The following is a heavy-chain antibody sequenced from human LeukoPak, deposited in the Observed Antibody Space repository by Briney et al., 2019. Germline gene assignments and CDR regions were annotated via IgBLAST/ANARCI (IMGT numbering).Heavy chain of an antibody. Sequence: GGSLRLSCAVSGFTFSSYAMSWVRQAPGKGLEWVSFINVSGGSTYYADSVKGRFTISRDNSKNTLYLQMNSLRAEDTAVYYCAKDSIPALVYSGSYTYYFDFWGQGTLVTVSS. D-gene: IGHD1-26*01. J-gene: IGHJ4*02. CDR1: GFTFSSYA. CDR3: AKDSIPALVYSGSYTYYFDF. V-gene: IGHV3-23*01. CDR2: INVSGGST.